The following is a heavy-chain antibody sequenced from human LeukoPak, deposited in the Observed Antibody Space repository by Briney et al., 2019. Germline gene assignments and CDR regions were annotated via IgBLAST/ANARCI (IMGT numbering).Heavy chain of an antibody. D-gene: IGHD6-19*01. CDR2: VDSDTYSNTI. Sequence: GGSLRLSCAASGFTLSSYSMNWVRQAPGKGLEWISYVDSDTYSNTIYYPHTVKGRFTISRDNAKNSLYLQMDSLRDEDTAVYYCARSLIAVAGDFDYWGQGTLVTVSS. CDR3: ARSLIAVAGDFDY. V-gene: IGHV3-48*02. CDR1: GFTLSSYS. J-gene: IGHJ4*02.